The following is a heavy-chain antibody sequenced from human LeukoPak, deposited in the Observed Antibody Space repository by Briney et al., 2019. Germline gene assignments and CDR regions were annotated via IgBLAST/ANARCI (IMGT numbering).Heavy chain of an antibody. D-gene: IGHD2-2*01. CDR1: GFTFSNYA. CDR2: ISGSGGST. CDR3: ARPAATYAFDI. Sequence: GGSLRLSCAASGFTFSNYAMSWVRQAPGKGLEWVSGISGSGGSTYYADSVKGRLTISRDNSKNKMYPQMNSLRAEDTAVYYCARPAATYAFDIWGQGTMVTVSS. V-gene: IGHV3-23*01. J-gene: IGHJ3*02.